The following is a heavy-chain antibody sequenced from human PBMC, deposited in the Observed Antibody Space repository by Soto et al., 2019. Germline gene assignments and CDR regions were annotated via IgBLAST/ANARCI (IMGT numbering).Heavy chain of an antibody. Sequence: EVQLVESGGGLVQPGGSLRLSCAASGFTFSSYSMNWVRQAPGKGLEWVSYISSSSSTIYYADSVKGRFTISRDNAKNSLYLQMNSLRDEDTAVYYCATPTGYSSGWYRYYYYGMDVWGQGTTVTVSS. CDR1: GFTFSSYS. CDR2: ISSSSSTI. CDR3: ATPTGYSSGWYRYYYYGMDV. D-gene: IGHD6-19*01. V-gene: IGHV3-48*02. J-gene: IGHJ6*02.